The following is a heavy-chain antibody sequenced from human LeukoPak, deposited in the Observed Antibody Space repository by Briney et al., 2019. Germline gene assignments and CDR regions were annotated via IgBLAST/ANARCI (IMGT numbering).Heavy chain of an antibody. CDR3: ARVDSSSWYPGFDY. Sequence: PGRSLRLSCAASGFTFSSYAMHWVRQAPGKGLEWVAVISYDGSNKYYADSVKGRFTISRDNSKNTLYLQMNSLRAEGTAVYYCARVDSSSWYPGFDYWGQGTLVTVSS. V-gene: IGHV3-30*04. CDR2: ISYDGSNK. D-gene: IGHD6-13*01. CDR1: GFTFSSYA. J-gene: IGHJ4*02.